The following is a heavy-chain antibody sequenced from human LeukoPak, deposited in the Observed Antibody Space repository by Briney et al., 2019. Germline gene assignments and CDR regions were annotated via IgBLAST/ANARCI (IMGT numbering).Heavy chain of an antibody. D-gene: IGHD2-8*01. CDR2: ISAHSGNT. CDR3: ARANSYTDY. CDR1: GYTFTNFG. J-gene: IGHJ4*02. Sequence: AAVKVSCKASGYTFTNFGISWVRQAPGEGFEWMGWISAHSGNTNYAQNLQGRVTMTTDTSASTAYMELRSLRSDDTAVYFCARANSYTDYWGQGTLVTVSS. V-gene: IGHV1-18*01.